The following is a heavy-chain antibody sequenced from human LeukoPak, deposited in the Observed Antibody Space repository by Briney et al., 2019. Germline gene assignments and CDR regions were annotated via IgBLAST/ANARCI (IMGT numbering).Heavy chain of an antibody. CDR2: IKQDGSEK. CDR3: AREARYYYDSSGYSDY. J-gene: IGHJ4*02. CDR1: GFTFSSYA. D-gene: IGHD3-22*01. V-gene: IGHV3-7*01. Sequence: PGGSLRLSCAASGFTFSSYAMSWVRQAPGKGLEWVANIKQDGSEKYYVDSVKGRFTISRDNAKNSLYLQMNSLRAEDTAVYYCAREARYYYDSSGYSDYWGREPWSPSPQ.